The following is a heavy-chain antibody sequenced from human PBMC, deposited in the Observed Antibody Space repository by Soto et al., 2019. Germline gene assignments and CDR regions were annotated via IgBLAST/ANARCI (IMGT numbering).Heavy chain of an antibody. Sequence: GGSLRLCYAASGFSFRSYDIHSVRQAPGKVLEWVALISYDGSKKYYADSVKRLFTISRDNSKNTLYLEVNSLRTEDTAVYYCAKAYSGPFDVWGQGTMVTVS. J-gene: IGHJ3*01. V-gene: IGHV3-30*18. CDR1: GFSFRSYD. CDR3: AKAYSGPFDV. CDR2: ISYDGSKK. D-gene: IGHD1-26*01.